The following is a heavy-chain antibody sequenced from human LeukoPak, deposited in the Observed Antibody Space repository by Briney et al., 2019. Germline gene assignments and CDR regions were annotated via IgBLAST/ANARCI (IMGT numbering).Heavy chain of an antibody. CDR1: GYSFTSYW. CDR3: ARQENPYGSAYYGMDV. Sequence: GESLKISCKGSGYSFTSYWIGWVRQMPGKGLEWMGIIYPGDSDTRYSLSFQGQVTISADKSISTAYLQWSSLKASDTAMYYCARQENPYGSAYYGMDVWGQGTTVTVSS. J-gene: IGHJ6*02. V-gene: IGHV5-51*01. CDR2: IYPGDSDT. D-gene: IGHD3-10*01.